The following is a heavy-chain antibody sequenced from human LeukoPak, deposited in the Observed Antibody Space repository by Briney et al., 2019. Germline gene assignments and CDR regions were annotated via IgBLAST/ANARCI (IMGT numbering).Heavy chain of an antibody. CDR2: INPNSGGT. Sequence: ASVKVSCKASGYTFTGYYMHWVRQAPGQGLEWMGWINPNSGGTNYAQKFQGRVTMTRDTSISTAYMELSRLRAEDTAVYYCANYHDNSGYSPHLDNWGQGTLVIVSS. CDR1: GYTFTGYY. J-gene: IGHJ4*02. CDR3: ANYHDNSGYSPHLDN. D-gene: IGHD3-22*01. V-gene: IGHV1-2*02.